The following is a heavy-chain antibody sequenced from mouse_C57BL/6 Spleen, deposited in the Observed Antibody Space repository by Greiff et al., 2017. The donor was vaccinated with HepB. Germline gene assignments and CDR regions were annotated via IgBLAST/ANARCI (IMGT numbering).Heavy chain of an antibody. J-gene: IGHJ3*01. Sequence: QVQLKESGAELVRPGASVKLSCKASGYSFTDYYINWVKQRPGQGLEWIARIYPGSGNTYYNEKFKGKATLTAEKSSSTAYMQLSSLTSEDSAVYVCARYDYDVEAWFAYWGQGTLVTVSA. CDR2: IYPGSGNT. CDR1: GYSFTDYY. V-gene: IGHV1-76*01. D-gene: IGHD2-4*01. CDR3: ARYDYDVEAWFAY.